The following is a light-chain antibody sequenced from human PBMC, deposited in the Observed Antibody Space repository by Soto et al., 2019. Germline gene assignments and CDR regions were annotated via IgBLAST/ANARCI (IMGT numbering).Light chain of an antibody. CDR2: DVS. CDR3: SSYTSSSTLV. Sequence: QSALTQPASVSGSPGQSITISCTGTSGDVGAYNYVSWYQQHPGKAPKLMIYDVSNRPSGVSNRFSGYKSGNTASLTISGLQAEDEADYYCSSYTSSSTLVFGGGTKLTVL. V-gene: IGLV2-14*03. CDR1: SGDVGAYNY. J-gene: IGLJ2*01.